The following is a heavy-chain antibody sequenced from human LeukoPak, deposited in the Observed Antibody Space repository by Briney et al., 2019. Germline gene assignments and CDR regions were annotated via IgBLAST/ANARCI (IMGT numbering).Heavy chain of an antibody. CDR1: GGTFSSYA. J-gene: IGHJ3*02. CDR2: IIPIFGTA. Sequence: SSVTVSCKASGGTFSSYAISWVRQAPGQGLEWMGRIIPIFGTANYAQKFQGRVTITTDESTSTAYMELSSLRSEDTAVYYCARDRHIVVVTAPKGAFDIWGQGTMVTVSS. CDR3: ARDRHIVVVTAPKGAFDI. D-gene: IGHD2-21*02. V-gene: IGHV1-69*05.